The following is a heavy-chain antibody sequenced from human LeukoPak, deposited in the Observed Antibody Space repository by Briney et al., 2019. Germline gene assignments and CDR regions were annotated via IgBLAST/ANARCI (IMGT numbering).Heavy chain of an antibody. CDR2: FDPEDGET. D-gene: IGHD6-13*01. J-gene: IGHJ1*01. Sequence: ASVKVSCKVSGYTLTELSMHWVRQAPGKGLEWMGGFDPEDGETIYAQKFRGRVTMTEDTSTDTAYMELSGLRSEDTAVYYCATLAFSGIAAAGTDFQHWGQGTLVTVSS. V-gene: IGHV1-24*01. CDR3: ATLAFSGIAAAGTDFQH. CDR1: GYTLTELS.